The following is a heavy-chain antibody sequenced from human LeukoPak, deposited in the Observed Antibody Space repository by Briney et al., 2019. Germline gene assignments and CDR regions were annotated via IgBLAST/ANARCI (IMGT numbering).Heavy chain of an antibody. CDR1: GFIFSDYY. Sequence: KPGGSLRLSCVGSGFIFSDYYMSWIRRAPGKGLEWISYISSGGGTIYYGDSVKGRFTISRDNAKNSMYLQMDSLRDEDTAVYYCARDRYFDQWLGRGTWFDAWGQGTLVTVSS. CDR2: ISSGGGTI. J-gene: IGHJ5*02. D-gene: IGHD6-19*01. CDR3: ARDRYFDQWLGRGTWFDA. V-gene: IGHV3-11*01.